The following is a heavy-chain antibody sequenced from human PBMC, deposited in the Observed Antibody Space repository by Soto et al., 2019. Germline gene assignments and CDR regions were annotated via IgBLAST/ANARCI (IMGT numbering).Heavy chain of an antibody. CDR1: GFTFSGYS. J-gene: IGHJ1*01. CDR2: IDGSGKTI. CDR3: ARGGVASIFGDT. D-gene: IGHD5-12*01. Sequence: EVHLVESGGGLVQPGGSLRVSCAASGFTFSGYSMNWVRQAPGKGLEWLSYIDGSGKTIYYTDSVKGRFIISRDNAKNSLYLQMNSLRAEDTAVYHCARGGVASIFGDTWGQGTLVAVSS. V-gene: IGHV3-48*01.